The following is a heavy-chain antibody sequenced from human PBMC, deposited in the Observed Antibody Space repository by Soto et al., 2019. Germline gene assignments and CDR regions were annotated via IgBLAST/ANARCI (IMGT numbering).Heavy chain of an antibody. CDR1: GGSVSSDSYF. CDR3: ARDREYSFGLTYDI. CDR2: VSYRGIT. J-gene: IGHJ3*02. V-gene: IGHV4-61*01. D-gene: IGHD3-3*01. Sequence: SETLSLTCTVSGGSVSSDSYFWSWARQPPGKGLEWIGYVSYRGITTYNPSLKSRVTILLGTSKNQISLNLRSVTAADTAVYFFARDREYSFGLTYDIWGQGSMVTVSS.